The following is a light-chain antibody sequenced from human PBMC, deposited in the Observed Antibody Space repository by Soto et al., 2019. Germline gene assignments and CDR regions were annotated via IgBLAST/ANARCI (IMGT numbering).Light chain of an antibody. Sequence: IFMHPSPATLALAPGENAPLSCRASQSISNNFAWFQQKPGQVPRLLIYGASNRATGVSARFSGSGSGTEFTLTISSLQSEDFAVYYCLQYHYWWTFGQGTKVDIK. CDR1: QSISNN. J-gene: IGKJ1*01. CDR2: GAS. V-gene: IGKV3-15*01. CDR3: LQYHYWWT.